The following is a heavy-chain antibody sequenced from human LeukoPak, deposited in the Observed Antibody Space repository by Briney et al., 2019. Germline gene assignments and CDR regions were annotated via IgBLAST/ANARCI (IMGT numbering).Heavy chain of an antibody. CDR3: ARVPIAVAGTGGCFDY. J-gene: IGHJ4*02. Sequence: GGSLRLSCAASGFTFSSYAMHWVRQAPGKGLEWVAVISYDGSNKYYADSVKGRFTISRDNSKNTLYLQMNSLRAEDTAVYYCARVPIAVAGTGGCFDYWGQGTLVTVSS. D-gene: IGHD6-19*01. CDR1: GFTFSSYA. V-gene: IGHV3-30*04. CDR2: ISYDGSNK.